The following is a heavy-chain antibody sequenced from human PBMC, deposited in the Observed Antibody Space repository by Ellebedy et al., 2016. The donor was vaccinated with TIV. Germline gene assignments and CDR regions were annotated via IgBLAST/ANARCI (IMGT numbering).Heavy chain of an antibody. CDR1: GFNFSSYW. J-gene: IGHJ4*02. D-gene: IGHD3-22*01. CDR3: VREPPRTSMIDLDN. V-gene: IGHV3-7*03. Sequence: GESLKISCAASGFNFSSYWMSWVRQAPGKGLEWVANIKRDGSHKNYVDSVKGRFTISRDNAKSSLFLQMNSLGAEDTAMYYCVREPPRTSMIDLDNWGQGTLVTVSS. CDR2: IKRDGSHK.